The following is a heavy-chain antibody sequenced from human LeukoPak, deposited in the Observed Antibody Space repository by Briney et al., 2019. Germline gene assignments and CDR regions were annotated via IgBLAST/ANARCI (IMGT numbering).Heavy chain of an antibody. CDR2: INHSGST. CDR1: GGSFSGYY. J-gene: IGHJ4*02. D-gene: IGHD6-19*01. Sequence: PSETLSLTCAVYGGSFSGYYWSWIRQPPGKGLEWIGEINHSGSTNYNPSLKSRVTISVDTSKNQFSLKLSSVTAADTAVYYCARGPIAVAGRVDYWGQGTLVTVSS. V-gene: IGHV4-34*01. CDR3: ARGPIAVAGRVDY.